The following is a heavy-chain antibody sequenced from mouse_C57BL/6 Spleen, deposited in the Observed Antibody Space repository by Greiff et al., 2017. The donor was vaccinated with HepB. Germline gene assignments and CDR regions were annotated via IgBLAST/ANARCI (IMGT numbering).Heavy chain of an antibody. V-gene: IGHV1-22*01. CDR1: GYTFTDYN. CDR2: INPNNGGT. Sequence: EVQLQQSGPELVKPGASVKMSCKASGYTFTDYNMHWVKQSHGKSLEWIGYINPNNGGTSYNQKFKGKATLTVNKSSSTAYMELRSLTSEDSAVYDCARGLYSNYVGYFDVWGTGTTVTVSS. D-gene: IGHD2-5*01. J-gene: IGHJ1*03. CDR3: ARGLYSNYVGYFDV.